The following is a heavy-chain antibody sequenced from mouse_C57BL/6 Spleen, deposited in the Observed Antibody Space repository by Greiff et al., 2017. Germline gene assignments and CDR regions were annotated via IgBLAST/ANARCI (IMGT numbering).Heavy chain of an antibody. Sequence: QVQLQQSGAELVRPGASVTLSCKASGYTFTDYEMHWVKQTPVHGLEWIGAIDPETGGTAYNQKFKGKAILTADKSSSTVYMELRSLTSEDSAVYYCTSGITAVDAYFDVWGTGTTLTVSS. CDR3: TSGITAVDAYFDV. J-gene: IGHJ1*03. V-gene: IGHV1-15*01. CDR2: IDPETGGT. CDR1: GYTFTDYE. D-gene: IGHD1-1*01.